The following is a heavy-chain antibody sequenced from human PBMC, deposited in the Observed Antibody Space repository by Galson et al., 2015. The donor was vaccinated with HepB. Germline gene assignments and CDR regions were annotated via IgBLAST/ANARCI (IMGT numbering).Heavy chain of an antibody. CDR3: ARVGGGMGWLQWYDAFDI. CDR2: ISYDGSNK. Sequence: SLRLSCAASGFTFSSYAMHWVRQAPGKGLEWVAVISYDGSNKYYADSVKGRFTISRDNSKNTLYLQMNSLRAEDTAVYYCARVGGGMGWLQWYDAFDIWGQGTMVTVSS. V-gene: IGHV3-30-3*01. J-gene: IGHJ3*02. D-gene: IGHD5-24*01. CDR1: GFTFSSYA.